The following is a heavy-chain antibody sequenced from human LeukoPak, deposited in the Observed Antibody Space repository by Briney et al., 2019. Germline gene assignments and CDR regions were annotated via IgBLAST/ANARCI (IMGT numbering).Heavy chain of an antibody. CDR2: ISAYNGNT. V-gene: IGHV1-18*01. D-gene: IGHD1-26*01. J-gene: IGHJ6*03. Sequence: ASVKVSCKASGYTFTSYGISWVRQAPGQGLEWMGWISAYNGNTNYAQKLQGRVTMTTDTSTSTAYMELRSLRSDDTAVYYCARVGSGSYSYYYYYYMDVWGKGTTVTISS. CDR3: ARVGSGSYSYYYYYYMDV. CDR1: GYTFTSYG.